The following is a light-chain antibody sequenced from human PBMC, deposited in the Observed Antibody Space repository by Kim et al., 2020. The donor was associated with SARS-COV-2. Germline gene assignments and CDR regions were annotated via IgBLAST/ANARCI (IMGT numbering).Light chain of an antibody. J-gene: IGKJ2*01. CDR2: GAS. CDR1: QSVTSK. Sequence: EIVVTQSPATLSVSPGERATLSCRASQSVTSKLAWYQQKPGQAPRLLIYGASTRATGIPARFSGSGSGTEFTLTISSLQSEDSAIYYCQQYNTSPRPFGQGTKLEIK. V-gene: IGKV3-15*01. CDR3: QQYNTSPRP.